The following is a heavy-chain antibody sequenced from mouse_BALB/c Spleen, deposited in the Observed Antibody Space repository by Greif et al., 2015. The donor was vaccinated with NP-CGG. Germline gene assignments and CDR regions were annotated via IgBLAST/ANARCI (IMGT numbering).Heavy chain of an antibody. D-gene: IGHD2-14*01. CDR1: GYTFTSYW. CDR2: INPSNGRT. Sequence: VQLQQSGAELVKPGASVKLSCKASGYTFTSYWMHWVKQRPGQGLEWIGEINPSNGRTNYNEKFKSKATLTVDKSSSTAYMQLSSLTSEDSAVYYCARGVREAMDYWGQGTSVTVSS. V-gene: IGHV1S81*02. CDR3: ARGVREAMDY. J-gene: IGHJ4*01.